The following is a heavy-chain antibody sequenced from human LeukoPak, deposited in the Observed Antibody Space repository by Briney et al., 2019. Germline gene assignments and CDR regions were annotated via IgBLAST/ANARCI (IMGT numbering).Heavy chain of an antibody. CDR1: RFTFSSYT. D-gene: IGHD4-17*01. CDR3: PRGSYGDY. Sequence: PGGSLRLSCSASRFTFSSYTMNWVRQAPGKGLEWVSSIDPSSTYIYYADSVKGRFTISRDNAQNSLYLQMNSLRAEDTAVYYCPRGSYGDYWGQGTLVTVSS. CDR2: IDPSSTYI. V-gene: IGHV3-21*01. J-gene: IGHJ4*02.